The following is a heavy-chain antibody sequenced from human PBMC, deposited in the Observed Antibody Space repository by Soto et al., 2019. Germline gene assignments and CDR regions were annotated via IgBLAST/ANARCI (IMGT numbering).Heavy chain of an antibody. D-gene: IGHD6-13*01. CDR1: GFTFSSYG. V-gene: IGHV3-30*03. Sequence: GGSLRLSCAASGFTFSSYGMHWVRQAPGKGLEWVAVISYDGSNKYYADSVKGRFTISRDNSKNTLYLQMNSLRAEDTAVYYCATLAAAGPIDYWGQGTLVTVSS. CDR2: ISYDGSNK. CDR3: ATLAAAGPIDY. J-gene: IGHJ4*02.